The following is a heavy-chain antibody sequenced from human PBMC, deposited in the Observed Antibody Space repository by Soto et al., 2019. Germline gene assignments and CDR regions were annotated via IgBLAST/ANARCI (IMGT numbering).Heavy chain of an antibody. J-gene: IGHJ3*02. V-gene: IGHV4-31*03. CDR2: IFYSGST. CDR1: GGSINSVGHY. Sequence: QVQLQESGPGLVKSSETLSLTCSVSGGSINSVGHYWTWIRQHPGKGLEWIGYIFYSGSTYYNPSLKGRVTISAATSTNQFSLNLRSVTAADTAVYYCARDKSSGWYRWPDAFNIWGQGTMVTVSS. CDR3: ARDKSSGWYRWPDAFNI. D-gene: IGHD6-19*01.